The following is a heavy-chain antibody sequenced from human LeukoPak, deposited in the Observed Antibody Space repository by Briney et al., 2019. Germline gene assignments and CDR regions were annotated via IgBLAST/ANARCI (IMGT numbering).Heavy chain of an antibody. CDR1: GGSIGKTSYY. J-gene: IGHJ5*02. D-gene: IGHD3-10*01. CDR3: ARAFGNVRGDT. Sequence: SETLSLTCTVSGGSIGKTSYYWGWIRQPPGKGLEWIGNIYYSGTTYYNPSLKSRVTISVDTSKKQISLNLSSVTAADTAVYYCARAFGNVRGDTWGQGSLVTVSS. V-gene: IGHV4-39*07. CDR2: IYYSGTT.